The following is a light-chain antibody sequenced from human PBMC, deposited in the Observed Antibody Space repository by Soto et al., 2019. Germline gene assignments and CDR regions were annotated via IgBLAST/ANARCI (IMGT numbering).Light chain of an antibody. CDR2: DNN. Sequence: QSVLTQSPSVSAAPGQTVTISCSGSRSNIGNNYVSWYQQLPGTAPKLLTYDNNKRPSGIPDRFSGSESGTSGTLDITGLQTGDEADYYCATWDGSLPGEVFGGGTKLTVL. CDR1: RSNIGNNY. J-gene: IGLJ2*01. CDR3: ATWDGSLPGEV. V-gene: IGLV1-51*01.